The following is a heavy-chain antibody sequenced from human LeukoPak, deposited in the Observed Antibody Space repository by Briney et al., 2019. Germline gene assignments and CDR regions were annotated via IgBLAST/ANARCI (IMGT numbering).Heavy chain of an antibody. CDR3: VKCILDNCREGFDI. CDR1: GFTFSSHA. V-gene: IGHV3-23*01. D-gene: IGHD1-1*01. CDR2: ISVASTP. Sequence: GGSLRLSCAASGFTFSSHALTWVRQTPGKGLDWVSSISVASTPYYLDSVKGRFTISRDNSKNTLYLQMNSPEVEDTALYYCVKCILDNCREGFDIWGQGTMVTVSS. J-gene: IGHJ3*02.